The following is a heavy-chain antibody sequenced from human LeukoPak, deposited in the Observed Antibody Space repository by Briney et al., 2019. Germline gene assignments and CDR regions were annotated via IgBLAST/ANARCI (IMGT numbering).Heavy chain of an antibody. CDR3: AKWRLVPRDPFDY. J-gene: IGHJ4*02. CDR1: GFTFSSYA. D-gene: IGHD6-19*01. V-gene: IGHV3-23*01. Sequence: GGSLRLSCAASGFTFSSYAMNWVRQAPGKGLEWVSGISNSGGGTYYADSVKGRFTISRDNSKNTLYLQMNSLRVEDTAVYHCAKWRLVPRDPFDYWGQGTLVTVSS. CDR2: ISNSGGGT.